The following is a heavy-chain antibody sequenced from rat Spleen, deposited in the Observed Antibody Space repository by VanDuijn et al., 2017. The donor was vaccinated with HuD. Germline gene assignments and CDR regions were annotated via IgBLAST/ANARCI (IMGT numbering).Heavy chain of an antibody. CDR2: IIYDGSKT. CDR3: ARLYYYSSYMPYVMDA. D-gene: IGHD1-2*01. Sequence: EVKLVESGGGLVQPGRSLKLSCAASGFNFNDYWMGWVRQAPKKGLEWVATIIYDGSKTYYRDSVKGRFTIFRDNAKRTLYLQMDSLKSEDTATYYCARLYYYSSYMPYVMDAWGQGASVTVSS. V-gene: IGHV5S10*01. J-gene: IGHJ4*01. CDR1: GFNFNDYW.